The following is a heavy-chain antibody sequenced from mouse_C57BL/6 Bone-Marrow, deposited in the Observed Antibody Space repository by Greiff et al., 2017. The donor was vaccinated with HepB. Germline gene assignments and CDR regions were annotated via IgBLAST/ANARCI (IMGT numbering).Heavy chain of an antibody. D-gene: IGHD1-1*01. CDR1: GFTFSSYA. V-gene: IGHV5-4*03. Sequence: EVKLVESGGGLVKPGGSLKLSCAASGFTFSSYAMSWVRQTPEKRLEWVANISDGGSYTYYPDNVKGRFTISRDNAKNNLYLQMSHLKSEDTAMYYCASSNPSTTVVAGAMDYWGQGTSVTVSS. CDR3: ASSNPSTTVVAGAMDY. J-gene: IGHJ4*01. CDR2: ISDGGSYT.